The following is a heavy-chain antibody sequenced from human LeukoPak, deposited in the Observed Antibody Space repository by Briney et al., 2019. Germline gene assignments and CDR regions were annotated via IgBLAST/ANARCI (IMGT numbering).Heavy chain of an antibody. CDR2: IRYDGSKK. CDR3: AKIYCSSTSCYLDYYYYMDV. Sequence: GXSLRLSCAASGFTFSSYGMHWVRQAPGKGLEWVAFIRYDGSKKYYEDSVKGRFTIYRDNSKNTLYLQMNSLRAEDTAVYYCAKIYCSSTSCYLDYYYYMDVWGKGTTVTVSS. V-gene: IGHV3-30*02. D-gene: IGHD2-2*01. CDR1: GFTFSSYG. J-gene: IGHJ6*03.